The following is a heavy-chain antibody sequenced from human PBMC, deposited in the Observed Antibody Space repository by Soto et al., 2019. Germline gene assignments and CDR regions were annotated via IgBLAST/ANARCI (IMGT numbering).Heavy chain of an antibody. Sequence: GGSLRLSCAASGFTFDDYAMHWVRQAPGKGLEWVSGISWNSGSIGYADSVKGRFTISRDNAKNSLYLQMNSLRAEDTALYYCAKGGYSGYDYADYWGQGTLVTVSS. CDR2: ISWNSGSI. J-gene: IGHJ4*02. CDR3: AKGGYSGYDYADY. D-gene: IGHD5-12*01. CDR1: GFTFDDYA. V-gene: IGHV3-9*01.